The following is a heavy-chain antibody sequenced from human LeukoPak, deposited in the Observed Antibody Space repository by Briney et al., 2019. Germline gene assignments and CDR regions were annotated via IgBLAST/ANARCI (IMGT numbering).Heavy chain of an antibody. Sequence: PSETPSLTCAVYGGSFSGYYWSWIRQPPGKGLEWIGEINHSGGTNYNPSLKSRVTISVDTSKNQFSLKLSSVTAADTAVYYCARLSFSSWTYYFDYWGQGTLVTVSS. CDR1: GGSFSGYY. D-gene: IGHD6-13*01. V-gene: IGHV4-34*01. J-gene: IGHJ4*02. CDR2: INHSGGT. CDR3: ARLSFSSWTYYFDY.